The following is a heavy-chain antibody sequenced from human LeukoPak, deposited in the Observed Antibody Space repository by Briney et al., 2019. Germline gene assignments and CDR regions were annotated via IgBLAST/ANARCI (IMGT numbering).Heavy chain of an antibody. V-gene: IGHV3-23*01. D-gene: IGHD3-10*01. J-gene: IGHJ4*02. CDR3: AKSHGSGSYRLNNLYY. Sequence: PGGSLRLSCAAPGFTFSSYAMSWVRQAPGKGLEWVSAISGSGGSTYYADSVKGRFTISRDNSKNTLYLQMNSLRAEDTAVYYCAKSHGSGSYRLNNLYYWGQGTLVTVFS. CDR2: ISGSGGST. CDR1: GFTFSSYA.